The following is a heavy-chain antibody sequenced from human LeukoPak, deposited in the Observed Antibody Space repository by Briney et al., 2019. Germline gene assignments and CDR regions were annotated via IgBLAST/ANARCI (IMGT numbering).Heavy chain of an antibody. CDR3: ARGHLIAAAGMVDY. CDR2: INPNSGGT. V-gene: IGHV1-2*02. CDR1: GYTFTGYY. Sequence: ASVKVSCKASGYTFTGYYMHWVRQAPGLGLEWMGWINPNSGGTNYAQKFQGRVTMTRDTSISTAYMELSRLRSDDTAVYYCARGHLIAAAGMVDYWGQGTLVTVSS. D-gene: IGHD6-13*01. J-gene: IGHJ4*02.